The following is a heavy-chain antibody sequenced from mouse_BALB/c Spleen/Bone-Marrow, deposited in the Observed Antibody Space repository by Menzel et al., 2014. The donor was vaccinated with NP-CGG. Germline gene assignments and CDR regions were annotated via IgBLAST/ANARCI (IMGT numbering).Heavy chain of an antibody. CDR3: ARDINYDIYWYFDV. V-gene: IGHV7-3*02. D-gene: IGHD2-4*01. J-gene: IGHJ1*01. CDR2: IRNKAKGYTT. CDR1: GFTFTDYY. Sequence: EVKLMESGGGLVQPGGSLRLSCATSGFTFTDYYMSWVRQPPGKALEWLGFIRNKAKGYTTGYSASVKGRFTISRDNSQSILYLQMNTLRTEDSATYYCARDINYDIYWYFDVWGAGTTVTVSS.